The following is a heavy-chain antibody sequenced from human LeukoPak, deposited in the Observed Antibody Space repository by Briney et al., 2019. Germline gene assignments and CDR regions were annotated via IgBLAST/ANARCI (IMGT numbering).Heavy chain of an antibody. Sequence: ASVKVSCKASGYTFTGYYMHWVRQAPGQGLEWMGWINPNSGGTNYAQKFQGRVTMTRDTSISTAYMELSRLRSDDTAVYYCARPYSGYDYGLRSAFDIWAKGQWSPSLQ. J-gene: IGHJ3*02. D-gene: IGHD5-12*01. CDR1: GYTFTGYY. CDR2: INPNSGGT. V-gene: IGHV1-2*02. CDR3: ARPYSGYDYGLRSAFDI.